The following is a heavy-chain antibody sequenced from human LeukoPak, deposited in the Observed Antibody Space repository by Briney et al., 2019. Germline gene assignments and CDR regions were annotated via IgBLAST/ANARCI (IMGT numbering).Heavy chain of an antibody. J-gene: IGHJ3*02. V-gene: IGHV4-39*07. Sequence: PSETLSLTCTVSAGSISSSSYYWGWIRQPPGKGLEWIGSIYYSGSTYYNPSLKSRVTISVDTSKNQFSLKLSSVTAADTAVYYCARRRRWLTDAFDIWGQGTMVTVSS. CDR1: AGSISSSSYY. D-gene: IGHD5-24*01. CDR2: IYYSGST. CDR3: ARRRRWLTDAFDI.